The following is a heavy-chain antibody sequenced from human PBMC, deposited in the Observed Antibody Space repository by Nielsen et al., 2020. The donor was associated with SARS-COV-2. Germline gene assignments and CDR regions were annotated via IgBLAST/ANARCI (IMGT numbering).Heavy chain of an antibody. V-gene: IGHV3-23*01. CDR2: ISGSGGST. D-gene: IGHD2-2*01. CDR3: AKVTRYCSSTSCYPLGMDV. Sequence: VRQAPGKGLKWVSAISGSGGSTYYADSVKGRFTISRDNSKNTLYLQMNSLRAEDTAVYYCAKVTRYCSSTSCYPLGMDVWGQGTTVTVSS. J-gene: IGHJ6*02.